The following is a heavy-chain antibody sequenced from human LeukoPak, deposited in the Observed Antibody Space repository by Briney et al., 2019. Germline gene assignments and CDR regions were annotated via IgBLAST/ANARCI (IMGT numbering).Heavy chain of an antibody. D-gene: IGHD5-12*01. CDR3: ASLGIVATSGCYYFDY. CDR1: GYTFTTYA. J-gene: IGHJ4*02. Sequence: ASVKVSCKASGYTFTTYAIHWVRQAPGQRLEWMGWINAGNGDTKFSQKFQGRVTIIRDTSASTAYMELSSLRSEDTAVYYCASLGIVATSGCYYFDYWGQGTLVTVSS. V-gene: IGHV1-3*01. CDR2: INAGNGDT.